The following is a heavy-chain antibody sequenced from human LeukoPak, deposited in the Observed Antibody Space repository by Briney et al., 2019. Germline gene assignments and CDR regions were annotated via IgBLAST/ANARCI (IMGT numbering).Heavy chain of an antibody. CDR3: ATSAYDSSGYSAFGI. V-gene: IGHV4-34*01. CDR1: GGSFSGYY. CDR2: INHSGST. Sequence: PSQTLSLTCAVYGGSFSGYYWSWIRQPPGKGLEWIGEINHSGSTNYNPSLKSRVTISVDTPKNQFSLKLSSVTAADTAVYYCATSAYDSSGYSAFGIWGQGTMVTVSS. J-gene: IGHJ3*02. D-gene: IGHD3-22*01.